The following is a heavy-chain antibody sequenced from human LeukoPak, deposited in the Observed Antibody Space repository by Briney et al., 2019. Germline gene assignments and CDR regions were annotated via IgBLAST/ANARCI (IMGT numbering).Heavy chain of an antibody. D-gene: IGHD6-19*01. Sequence: SETLSLTCTVSGYSISSGYYWGWIRQPPGKGLEWIGSIYHSGITYYNPSLKSRVTISVDTSKNQFSLKLSSVTAADTAVYYCARSSVAGYSYYFDYWGQGTLVTVSS. CDR3: ARSSVAGYSYYFDY. CDR1: GYSISSGYY. J-gene: IGHJ4*02. V-gene: IGHV4-38-2*02. CDR2: IYHSGIT.